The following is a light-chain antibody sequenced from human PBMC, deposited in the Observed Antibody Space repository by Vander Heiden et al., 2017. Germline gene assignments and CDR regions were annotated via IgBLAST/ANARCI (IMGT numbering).Light chain of an antibody. J-gene: IGKJ4*01. Sequence: DVQLTQSPSSLSASVGGRVTITCRASQGISSDLAWYQVKPGKVPKVLIYAASTLESGVPPRFSGSGSGSDFTLTISSLQPEDVATYFCQNDNRFPLDFGGGTKVEIK. CDR1: QGISSD. CDR3: QNDNRFPLD. CDR2: AAS. V-gene: IGKV1-27*01.